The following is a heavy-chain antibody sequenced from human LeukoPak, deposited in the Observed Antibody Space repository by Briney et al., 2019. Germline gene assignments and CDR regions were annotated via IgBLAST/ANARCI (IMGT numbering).Heavy chain of an antibody. V-gene: IGHV3-7*01. CDR3: ARTSFYSFDF. CDR1: GFSFSKYW. Sequence: GGSLRLSCAASGFSFSKYWMSWVRQAPGKGLQWVAHIKQDGSAKFDVDSVQGRFTVSRDNANNLLYLQMSSLRPEDTAIYYCARTSFYSFDFRGQGALVTVSS. CDR2: IKQDGSAK. J-gene: IGHJ4*02. D-gene: IGHD2/OR15-2a*01.